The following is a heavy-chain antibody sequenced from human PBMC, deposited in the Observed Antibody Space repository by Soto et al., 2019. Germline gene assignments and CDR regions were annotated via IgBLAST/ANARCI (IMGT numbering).Heavy chain of an antibody. CDR1: GGTFSSYA. Sequence: SSVKVSCKASGGTFSSYAISWVRQAPGQGLEWMGGIIPIFGTANYAQKFQGRVTITADESTSTAYMELSSLRSGDTAVYYCARDLERYDSSGSVGYYGMDVWGQGTTVTVSS. V-gene: IGHV1-69*13. CDR3: ARDLERYDSSGSVGYYGMDV. D-gene: IGHD3-22*01. J-gene: IGHJ6*02. CDR2: IIPIFGTA.